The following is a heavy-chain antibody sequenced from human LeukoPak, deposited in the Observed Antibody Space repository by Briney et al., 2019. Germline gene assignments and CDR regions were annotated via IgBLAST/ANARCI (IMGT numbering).Heavy chain of an antibody. CDR3: ARVLAGQDAFDI. V-gene: IGHV1-18*01. Sequence: ASVKVSCKASGYTFTSYGISWVRQAPGQGLEWMGWISAYNGNTNYAQKLQGRVTMTTDTSTRTAYMELRSLRSDDTAVYYCARVLAGQDAFDIWGQGTMVTVSS. CDR1: GYTFTSYG. J-gene: IGHJ3*02. D-gene: IGHD2-15*01. CDR2: ISAYNGNT.